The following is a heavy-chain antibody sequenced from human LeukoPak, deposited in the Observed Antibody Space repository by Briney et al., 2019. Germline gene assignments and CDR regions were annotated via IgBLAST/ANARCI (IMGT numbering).Heavy chain of an antibody. J-gene: IGHJ3*02. CDR1: GFTFTNDF. Sequence: GGSLRLSCAASGFTFTNDFMTWVRQAPGKGLEWVSVIYSGGSTYYADSVKGRFTISRDNSKNTLYLQMNSPRAEDTAVYYCAREVVVAASGPAFDIWGQGTMVTVSS. D-gene: IGHD2-15*01. V-gene: IGHV3-53*01. CDR3: AREVVVAASGPAFDI. CDR2: IYSGGST.